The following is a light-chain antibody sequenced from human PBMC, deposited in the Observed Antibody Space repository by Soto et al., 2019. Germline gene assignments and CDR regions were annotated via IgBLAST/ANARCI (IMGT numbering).Light chain of an antibody. V-gene: IGKV1-5*03. Sequence: DIQMTQSPSTLSASVGDRVTITCRASQSISNLLAWYQQKPGKAPKLLIYKASTLKSGVPSRFSGSGSGTAFPLPISSLQPDDFSAYYCQQHSSYSRSFGQGTKVDIK. CDR2: KAS. CDR3: QQHSSYSRS. J-gene: IGKJ1*01. CDR1: QSISNL.